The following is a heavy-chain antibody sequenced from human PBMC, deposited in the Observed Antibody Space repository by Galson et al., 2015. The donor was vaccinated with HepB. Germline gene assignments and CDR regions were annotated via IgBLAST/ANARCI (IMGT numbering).Heavy chain of an antibody. D-gene: IGHD2-15*01. J-gene: IGHJ4*02. CDR3: ATAIPFYCSGGSCYTY. CDR2: FDPEDGET. V-gene: IGHV1-24*01. CDR1: GYTLTELS. Sequence: SVKVSCKVSGYTLTELSMHWVRQAPGKGLEWMGGFDPEDGETIYAQKFQGRVTMTEDTSTDTAYMELSSLRSEDTAVYYCATAIPFYCSGGSCYTYWGQGTLVTVSS.